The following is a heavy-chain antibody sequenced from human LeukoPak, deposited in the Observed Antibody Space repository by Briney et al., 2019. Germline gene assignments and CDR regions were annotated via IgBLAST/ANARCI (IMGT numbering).Heavy chain of an antibody. CDR3: ARLDGYSSSSGGGGY. Sequence: TSETLSLTCAVYGGSFSGYYWSWIRQPPGKGLEWIGEIKLSGSTNYNPSLKSRVTISVDTSKNQFSLKLSSVTAADTAVYYCARLDGYSSSSGGGGYWGQGTLVTVSS. V-gene: IGHV4-34*01. CDR1: GGSFSGYY. J-gene: IGHJ4*02. CDR2: IKLSGST. D-gene: IGHD6-13*01.